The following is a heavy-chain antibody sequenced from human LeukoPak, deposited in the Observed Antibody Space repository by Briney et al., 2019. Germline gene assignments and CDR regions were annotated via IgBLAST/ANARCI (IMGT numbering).Heavy chain of an antibody. D-gene: IGHD6-19*01. CDR2: MNPNSGNT. Sequence: ASVKVSCKASGYTFTSYDINWVRQATGQGLEWMGWMNPNSGNTGYAQKFQGRVTMTRNTSISTAYMELRSLRSDDTAVYYCAREYSSGWSYYYYYYMDVWGKGTTVTVSS. V-gene: IGHV1-8*01. CDR1: GYTFTSYD. J-gene: IGHJ6*03. CDR3: AREYSSGWSYYYYYYMDV.